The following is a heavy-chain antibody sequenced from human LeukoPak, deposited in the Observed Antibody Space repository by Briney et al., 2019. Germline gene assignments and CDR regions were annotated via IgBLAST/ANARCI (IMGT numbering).Heavy chain of an antibody. J-gene: IGHJ4*02. CDR2: IDHSGSA. D-gene: IGHD3-22*01. Sequence: SETLSLTCAVSGGSISSGGYSWSWIRQPPGKGLEWIGYIDHSGSAYYNPSLKSRVTISVDTSKNQFSLRLSSVTAADTAVYYCVSHSSRYYFEFDYWGQGTLVTVSS. V-gene: IGHV4-30-2*01. CDR1: GGSISSGGYS. CDR3: VSHSSRYYFEFDY.